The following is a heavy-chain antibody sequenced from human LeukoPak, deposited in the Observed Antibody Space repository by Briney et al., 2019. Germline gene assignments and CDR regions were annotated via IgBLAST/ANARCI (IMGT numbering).Heavy chain of an antibody. D-gene: IGHD6-19*01. CDR3: ARGGSSSSNFDY. V-gene: IGHV4-4*07. J-gene: IGHJ4*02. Sequence: SETLSLTCTVSGGPISSYYWSWIRQPVGKGLEWIGRIYTSGSTNYNTSLKSRVTMSVDTSKNQFSLKLSSVTAADTAVYYCARGGSSSSNFDYWGQGTLVTVSS. CDR1: GGPISSYY. CDR2: IYTSGST.